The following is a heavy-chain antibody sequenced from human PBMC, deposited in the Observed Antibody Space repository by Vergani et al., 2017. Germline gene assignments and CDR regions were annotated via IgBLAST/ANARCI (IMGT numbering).Heavy chain of an antibody. Sequence: EVQLLESGGGLVQPGGSLRPSCAASGFPFSSYAMSWVRQAPGKGREWGSAISGSGGSTYYADSVKDRFTISRDNSKNTLYLQMNSLRAEDTAVYYCAKAGGGYDLMAFDIWGQGTMVTVSS. CDR3: AKAGGGYDLMAFDI. J-gene: IGHJ3*02. D-gene: IGHD5-12*01. CDR2: ISGSGGST. CDR1: GFPFSSYA. V-gene: IGHV3-23*01.